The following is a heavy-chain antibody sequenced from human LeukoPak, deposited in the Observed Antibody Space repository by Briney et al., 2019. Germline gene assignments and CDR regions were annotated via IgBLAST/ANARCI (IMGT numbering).Heavy chain of an antibody. J-gene: IGHJ6*03. V-gene: IGHV3-21*01. Sequence: GGSLSLSCAASGFTFSSYNMNWVRQAPGKGLEWVSSITSDSRYMYYADSVKGRFTISRDNAKNSLYLQMNSLRAEDTAVYYCARDSDSSGWLDYYMDVWGKGTTVTISS. CDR2: ITSDSRYM. CDR1: GFTFSSYN. D-gene: IGHD6-19*01. CDR3: ARDSDSSGWLDYYMDV.